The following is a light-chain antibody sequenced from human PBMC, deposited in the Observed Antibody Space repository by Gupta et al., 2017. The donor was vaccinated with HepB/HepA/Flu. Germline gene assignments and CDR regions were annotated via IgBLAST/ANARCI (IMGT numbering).Light chain of an antibody. CDR2: EVN. CDR3: CSYAVSGSRWV. V-gene: IGLV2-23*02. CDR1: TSDVGSYNL. Sequence: QSALTQPASVSGSPGQSITISCTGTTSDVGSYNLVSWYQQLPGKAPKLMIYEVNKRPSGVSNRFSGSKSGNTASLTISGLQAEDEADYYCCSYAVSGSRWVFGGGTKLTVL. J-gene: IGLJ3*02.